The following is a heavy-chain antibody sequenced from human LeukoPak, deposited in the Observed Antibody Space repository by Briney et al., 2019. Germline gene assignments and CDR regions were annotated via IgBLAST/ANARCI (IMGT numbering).Heavy chain of an antibody. CDR3: AKSLRDYDSSGYFYAQPHDY. J-gene: IGHJ4*02. CDR2: ISGSGGST. CDR1: GFTFSSYA. V-gene: IGHV3-23*01. D-gene: IGHD3-22*01. Sequence: GGSLRLSCAASGFTFSSYAMSWVRQAPGKGLEWVSAISGSGGSTYYADSVKGRFTISRDNSKNTLYLQMNSLRAEDTAVYYCAKSLRDYDSSGYFYAQPHDYWGQGTLVTVSS.